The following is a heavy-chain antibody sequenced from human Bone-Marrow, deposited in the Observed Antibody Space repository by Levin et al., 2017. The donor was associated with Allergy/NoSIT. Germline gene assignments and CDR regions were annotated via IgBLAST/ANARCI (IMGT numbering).Heavy chain of an antibody. CDR1: GFTFSSYR. J-gene: IGHJ4*02. V-gene: IGHV3-21*01. CDR2: ISSSSSYI. Sequence: GASVKVSCAASGFTFSSYRMNWVRQAPGKGLEWVSSISSSSSYIYYADSVKGRFTISRDNAKNSLYLQMNSLRAEDTAVYYCARGDYPDYWGQGTLVTVSS. CDR3: ARGDYPDY. D-gene: IGHD3-16*01.